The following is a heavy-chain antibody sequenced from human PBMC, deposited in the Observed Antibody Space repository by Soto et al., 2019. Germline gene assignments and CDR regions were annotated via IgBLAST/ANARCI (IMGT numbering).Heavy chain of an antibody. J-gene: IGHJ3*02. V-gene: IGHV3-30-3*01. CDR2: TSYDGSNK. CDR1: GFTFSSYT. D-gene: IGHD2-8*01. Sequence: GGSLRLSCAASGFTFSSYTMHWVRQAPGKGLEWVAVTSYDGSNKYYADSVKGRFTISRDNSKNTLYLQMNSLRAEDTAVYYCARERRPCTNDVCYPYDAFDIWGQGTMVTVSS. CDR3: ARERRPCTNDVCYPYDAFDI.